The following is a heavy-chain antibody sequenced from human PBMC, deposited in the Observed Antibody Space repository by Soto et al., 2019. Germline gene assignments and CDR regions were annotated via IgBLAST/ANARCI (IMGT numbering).Heavy chain of an antibody. CDR1: GFNFRDAW. Sequence: PGGSLRLSCAASGFNFRDAWMSWVRQIPGKGLEWVGRVKTTSERGTTNYAAPVLGRFTVSRDDSKNTLYLQMDALRAEDTAVYYCTTAGTRVGYTGSYWGQGTQVTAPQ. V-gene: IGHV3-15*06. D-gene: IGHD5-12*01. J-gene: IGHJ4*02. CDR2: VKTTSERGTT. CDR3: TTAGTRVGYTGSY.